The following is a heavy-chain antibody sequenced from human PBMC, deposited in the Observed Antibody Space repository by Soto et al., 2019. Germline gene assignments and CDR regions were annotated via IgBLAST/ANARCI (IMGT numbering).Heavy chain of an antibody. CDR1: GGSISSSSYY. Sequence: PSETLSLTCTVSGGSISSSSYYWGWIRQPPGKGLEWNGSIYYSGSTYYNPSLKSRVTISVDTSKNQFSLKLSSVTAADTAVYYCARLRGSYFLYYGMDVWGQGTTVTVSS. CDR3: ARLRGSYFLYYGMDV. D-gene: IGHD1-26*01. V-gene: IGHV4-39*01. J-gene: IGHJ6*02. CDR2: IYYSGST.